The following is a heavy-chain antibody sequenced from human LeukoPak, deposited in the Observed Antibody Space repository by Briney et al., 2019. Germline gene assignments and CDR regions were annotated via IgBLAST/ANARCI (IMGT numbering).Heavy chain of an antibody. CDR3: ARSGPYYYDSSGFYYFDY. D-gene: IGHD3-22*01. Sequence: ASVKVSCKASGYTFTGYYMHWVRQAPGQGLEWMGWINPNSGGTNYAQKFQGRVTMTRDTSISTAYMELSRLRSDDTAVYYCARSGPYYYDSSGFYYFDYWGQGTLVTVSS. CDR2: INPNSGGT. CDR1: GYTFTGYY. J-gene: IGHJ4*02. V-gene: IGHV1-2*02.